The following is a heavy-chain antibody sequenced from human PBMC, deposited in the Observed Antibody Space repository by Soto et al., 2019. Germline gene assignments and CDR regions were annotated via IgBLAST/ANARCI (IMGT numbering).Heavy chain of an antibody. J-gene: IGHJ4*02. CDR3: ARTDWYDSSGFDY. CDR1: VYTFTSYG. D-gene: IGHD3-22*01. Sequence: EAAVKVSCKASVYTFTSYGISWVRQAPGQGVEWMGWISGYNGNTNYAQKLQGRVTMTTDTSTSTAYMELRSLRSDDTAMYYCARTDWYDSSGFDYWGQGTLVTVSS. CDR2: ISGYNGNT. V-gene: IGHV1-18*01.